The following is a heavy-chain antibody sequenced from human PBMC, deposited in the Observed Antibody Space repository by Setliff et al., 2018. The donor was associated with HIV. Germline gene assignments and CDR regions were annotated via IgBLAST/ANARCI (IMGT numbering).Heavy chain of an antibody. CDR2: NNAGNGNT. CDR3: AREGKFRYYYYMDV. V-gene: IGHV1-3*01. CDR1: GYTFTSYV. J-gene: IGHJ6*03. D-gene: IGHD3-10*01. Sequence: ASVKVSCKASGYTFTSYVMHWVRQAPGQRLEWMGWNNAGNGNTKYSQKFQGRVTFTRDTSASTAYMELSSLRSEDTAVYYCAREGKFRYYYYMDVWGKETTVTVS.